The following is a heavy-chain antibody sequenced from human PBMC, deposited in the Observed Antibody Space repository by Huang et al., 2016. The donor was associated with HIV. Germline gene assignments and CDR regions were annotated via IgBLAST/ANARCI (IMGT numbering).Heavy chain of an antibody. D-gene: IGHD6-19*01. CDR2: ISDVESDK. V-gene: IGHV3-30-3*01. Sequence: QVQLVESGGGVVQPGRSLRLSCAASGFTFSSYSFHWVRQAPGKGREWVAAISDVESDKPYADSGKGRFTISRDSSKNTLYLQMNTLRAEDTAVYYCVRGKVVPGIYYYYMDVWGKGTTVTVSS. J-gene: IGHJ6*03. CDR1: GFTFSSYS. CDR3: VRGKVVPGIYYYYMDV.